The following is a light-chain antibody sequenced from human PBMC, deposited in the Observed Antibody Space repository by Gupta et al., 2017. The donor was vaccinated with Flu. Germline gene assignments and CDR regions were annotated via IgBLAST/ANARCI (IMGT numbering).Light chain of an antibody. V-gene: IGKV3-15*01. J-gene: IGKJ3*01. CDR1: QSISTN. CDR2: GAS. CDR3: QQYTNWPL. Sequence: EIVLTQSPATLSVSPGERVTLSCRASQSISTNLAWYQQKPGQAPRLLIYGASYRAAGIPDRFSGSGSGTEFTLTISSLQSEDFAVYYWQQYTNWPLFGPGTRVDVK.